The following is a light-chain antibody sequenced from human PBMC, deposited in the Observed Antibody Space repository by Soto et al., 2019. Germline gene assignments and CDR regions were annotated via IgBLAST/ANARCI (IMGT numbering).Light chain of an antibody. CDR1: ENVSNNY. V-gene: IGKV3-20*01. CDR3: QQYGSSPPYT. Sequence: EVVLTQSPGTLSLSPGERATLSCRASENVSNNYLAWYQQKPGQAPRLLIFGSSDRAVGIPDRFSGSGSGTDFTLTISRLEPEDFAVYYCQQYGSSPPYTFGQGTKLEIK. J-gene: IGKJ2*01. CDR2: GSS.